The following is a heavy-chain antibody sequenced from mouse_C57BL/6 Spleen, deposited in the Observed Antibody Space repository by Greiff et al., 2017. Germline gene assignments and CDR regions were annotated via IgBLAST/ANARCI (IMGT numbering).Heavy chain of an antibody. CDR2: INPSSGYT. J-gene: IGHJ3*01. Sequence: VMLVESGAELARPGASVKMSCKASGYTFTSYTMHWVKQRPGQGLEWIGYINPSSGYTKYNQKFKDKATLTADKSSSTAYMQLSSLTSEDSAVYYCAREGVYYGNYVFAYWGQGTLVTVSA. V-gene: IGHV1-4*01. D-gene: IGHD2-1*01. CDR1: GYTFTSYT. CDR3: AREGVYYGNYVFAY.